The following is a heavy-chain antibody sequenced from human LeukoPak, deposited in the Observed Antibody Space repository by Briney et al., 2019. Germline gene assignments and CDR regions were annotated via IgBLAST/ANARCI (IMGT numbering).Heavy chain of an antibody. Sequence: GGSLRLSCAASGFTFSSYAMSWVRQAPGKGLEWVSVISGSGGITYYADSVKGRFTISRDNSKNTLYLQMNSLRAEDTAVYYCAKDRGSSWYVHPVDYWGQGTLVTVSS. CDR3: AKDRGSSWYVHPVDY. D-gene: IGHD6-13*01. CDR1: GFTFSSYA. CDR2: ISGSGGIT. V-gene: IGHV3-23*01. J-gene: IGHJ4*02.